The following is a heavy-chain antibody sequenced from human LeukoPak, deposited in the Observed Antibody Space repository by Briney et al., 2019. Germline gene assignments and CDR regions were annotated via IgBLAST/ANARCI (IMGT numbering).Heavy chain of an antibody. J-gene: IGHJ4*02. Sequence: SETLSLTCTVSGGSISSYYWSWIRQPPGKGLEWIGYIYYSGSTNYNPSLKSRVTISVDTSKNQFSLKLSSVTAADTAVYYCARVEQWLVNSIYFDYWAREPWSPSPQ. CDR1: GGSISSYY. CDR3: ARVEQWLVNSIYFDY. V-gene: IGHV4-59*08. CDR2: IYYSGST. D-gene: IGHD6-19*01.